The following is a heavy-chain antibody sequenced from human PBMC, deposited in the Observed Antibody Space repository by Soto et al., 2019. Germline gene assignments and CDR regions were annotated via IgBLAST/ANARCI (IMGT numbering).Heavy chain of an antibody. CDR3: ARDLPDSSGWYYFDY. V-gene: IGHV4-4*02. Sequence: PSETLSLTCAVSGGSISSSNWWSWVRQPPGKGLEWIGEIYHSGSTNYNPSLKSRVTISVDKSKNQFSLKLSSVTAADTAVYYCARDLPDSSGWYYFDYWGQGTLVTAPQ. J-gene: IGHJ4*02. D-gene: IGHD6-19*01. CDR1: GGSISSSNW. CDR2: IYHSGST.